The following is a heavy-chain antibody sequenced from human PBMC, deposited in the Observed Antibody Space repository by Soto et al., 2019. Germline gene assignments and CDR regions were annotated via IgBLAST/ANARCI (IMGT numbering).Heavy chain of an antibody. CDR2: ISAYNGNT. CDR3: ARDWSTYYYDSSGYYLMGYYYYGMDV. CDR1: GYTFTSYG. V-gene: IGHV1-18*01. J-gene: IGHJ6*02. D-gene: IGHD3-22*01. Sequence: QVQLVQSGAEVKKPGASVKVSCKASGYTFTSYGISWVRQAPGQGLEWMGWISAYNGNTNYAQKLQGRVTMTTDTSTRTAYMELRSLRSDDTAVYYCARDWSTYYYDSSGYYLMGYYYYGMDVWGQGTTVTVSS.